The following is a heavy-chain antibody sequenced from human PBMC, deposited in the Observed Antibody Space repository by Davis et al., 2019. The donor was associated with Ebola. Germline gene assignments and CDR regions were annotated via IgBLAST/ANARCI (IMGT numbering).Heavy chain of an antibody. CDR3: ARQESLYGSSDY. V-gene: IGHV5-51*01. CDR1: GYSFTSYW. Sequence: GESLKISCKGSGYSFTSYWIGWVRQMPGKGLEWMGIIYPSDSDTRYSPSFQGQVSISADKSIATAYLQWSSLKASDTAMYYCARQESLYGSSDYWGQGTLVTVSS. CDR2: IYPSDSDT. J-gene: IGHJ4*02. D-gene: IGHD2/OR15-2a*01.